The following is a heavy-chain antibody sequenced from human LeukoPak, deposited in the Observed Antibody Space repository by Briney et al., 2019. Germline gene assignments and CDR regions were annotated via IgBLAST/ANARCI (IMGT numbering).Heavy chain of an antibody. D-gene: IGHD3-22*01. CDR2: ISAYNGNT. CDR3: ARGLGAPYYDSFGYYADY. J-gene: IGHJ4*02. CDR1: GYTLTSYT. V-gene: IGHV1-18*01. Sequence: ASVKVSCKASGYTLTSYTISWVRQAPGQGLEWMGWISAYNGNTKYAQKFQGRVTLTTDTSTSTAYMDLRSLRSDDTAVYYCARGLGAPYYDSFGYYADYWGQGTLVTVSS.